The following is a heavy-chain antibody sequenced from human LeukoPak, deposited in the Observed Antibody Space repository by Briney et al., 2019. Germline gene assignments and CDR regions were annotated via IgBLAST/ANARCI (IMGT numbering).Heavy chain of an antibody. CDR3: ARAYYYDSSPSFDP. J-gene: IGHJ5*02. Sequence: GASVNVSCKASGYTFTSYGISWVRQAPGQGREWMGWISAYNGNTNYAQKPQGRVTMTTDTSTSTAYMELRSLRSDDTAVYYCARAYYYDSSPSFDPWGQGTLVTVSS. D-gene: IGHD3-22*01. CDR2: ISAYNGNT. CDR1: GYTFTSYG. V-gene: IGHV1-18*01.